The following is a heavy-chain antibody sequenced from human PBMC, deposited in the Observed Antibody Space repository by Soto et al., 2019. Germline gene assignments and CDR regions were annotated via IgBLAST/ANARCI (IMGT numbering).Heavy chain of an antibody. Sequence: QVQLVQSGAEVKKPGASVKVSCKASGYTFSTYGFSWVRQAPGQGLEWMGWIGADNGDTNYAQNFQGRVTMTTDTSTATSDMELRSLTSDDTAVYFCASGWKGAAGFGPGGQGTLVTVSS. CDR2: IGADNGDT. J-gene: IGHJ5*02. CDR3: ASGWKGAAGFGP. CDR1: GYTFSTYG. V-gene: IGHV1-18*01. D-gene: IGHD3-16*01.